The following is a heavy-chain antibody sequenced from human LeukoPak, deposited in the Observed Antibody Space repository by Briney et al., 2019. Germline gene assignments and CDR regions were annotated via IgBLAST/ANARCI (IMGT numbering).Heavy chain of an antibody. Sequence: PSETLSLTCIVSGGSISSHYWSWIRQPPGKGLEWIGYIYYSGSTYYNPSLKSRVTISVDTSKNQFSLKLSSVTAADTAVYYCARAYYGSGNFYFDYWGQGTLVTVSS. V-gene: IGHV4-59*06. D-gene: IGHD3-10*01. CDR3: ARAYYGSGNFYFDY. CDR2: IYYSGST. CDR1: GGSISSHY. J-gene: IGHJ4*02.